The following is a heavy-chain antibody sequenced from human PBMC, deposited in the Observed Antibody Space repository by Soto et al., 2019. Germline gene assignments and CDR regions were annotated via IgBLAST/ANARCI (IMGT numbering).Heavy chain of an antibody. CDR1: GGCISSSSYY. CDR2: IYYRGST. V-gene: IGHV4-39*01. CDR3: ASCSSGWYGAYCGGDPPGGTEF. Sequence: SETLSLTCTVSGGCISSSSYYWGWILHPPGKGLEWIGSIYYRGSTYYNPSLKSRVTISVDTSKNQFSLKLSSVTAADTAVYYCASCSSGWYGAYCGGDPPGGTEFWGKETTVNASS. D-gene: IGHD2-21*02. J-gene: IGHJ6*04.